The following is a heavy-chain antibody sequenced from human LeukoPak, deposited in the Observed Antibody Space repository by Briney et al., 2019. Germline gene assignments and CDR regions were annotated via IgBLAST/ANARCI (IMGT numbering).Heavy chain of an antibody. V-gene: IGHV1-8*01. J-gene: IGHJ5*02. Sequence: GASVKVSCKASGYTFPSYDIYWVRQATGQGLEWMGWMNPNSGNTGFAQKFQDRVTITRNAYISTVYMELSSMRVEDTAVYYCARGRGYTLDTWGQGTLVTVSS. D-gene: IGHD6-13*01. CDR1: GYTFPSYD. CDR3: ARGRGYTLDT. CDR2: MNPNSGNT.